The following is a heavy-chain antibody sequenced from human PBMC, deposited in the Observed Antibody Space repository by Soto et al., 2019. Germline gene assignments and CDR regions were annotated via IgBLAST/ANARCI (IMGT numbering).Heavy chain of an antibody. J-gene: IGHJ4*02. CDR2: ITGSGGAT. V-gene: IGHV3-23*01. Sequence: GGSLRLSCAASGFSFNSYAMSWVRQAPGKGLEWVSAITGSGGATYYADSVKGRFTISRDNSWNTLYLQMNSLRAEDTAVYYCAKSSMAAVAKTDCWGQGTLVTVSS. D-gene: IGHD6-19*01. CDR3: AKSSMAAVAKTDC. CDR1: GFSFNSYA.